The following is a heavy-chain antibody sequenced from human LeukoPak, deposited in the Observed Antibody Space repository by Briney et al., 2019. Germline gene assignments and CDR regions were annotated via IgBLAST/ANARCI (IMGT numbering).Heavy chain of an antibody. J-gene: IGHJ5*02. V-gene: IGHV4-39*07. CDR3: ARTLSGSYFTPPRWFDP. Sequence: SETLSLTCTVSGGSISISNYYWGWIRQPPGKGLEWIGSMSYSGRTYYNPSLKSRVTISVDTSKNQFSLKLSSVTAADTAVYYCARTLSGSYFTPPRWFDPWGQGTLVTVSS. CDR1: GGSISISNYY. D-gene: IGHD1-26*01. CDR2: MSYSGRT.